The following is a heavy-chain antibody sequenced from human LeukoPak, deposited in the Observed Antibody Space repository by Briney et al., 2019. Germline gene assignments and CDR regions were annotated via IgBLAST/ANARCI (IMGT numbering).Heavy chain of an antibody. D-gene: IGHD3-22*01. V-gene: IGHV3-23*01. CDR3: YFYDSSGYYPQTKVDY. CDR1: GFTFGGYE. CDR2: ITGGGGST. J-gene: IGHJ4*02. Sequence: GGSLRLSCLASGFTFGGYEMIWVRQAPGKGLEWVSAITGGGGSTYYADSVKGRFTISRDNSKNTLYLQMNSLRAEDTALYFCYFYDSSGYYPQTKVDYWGQGTLVTVSS.